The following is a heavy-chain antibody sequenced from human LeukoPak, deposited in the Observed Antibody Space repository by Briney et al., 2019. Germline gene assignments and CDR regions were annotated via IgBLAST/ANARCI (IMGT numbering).Heavy chain of an antibody. J-gene: IGHJ6*02. CDR3: ARGYLTPTTRVVITTGYYYYGMDV. V-gene: IGHV3-30-3*01. Sequence: PGRSLRLSCAASGFTFSSYAMHWVRQAPGKGLEWVAVISYDGSNKYYADSVKGRFTISRDNSKNTLYLQMNSLRAENTVVYYCARGYLTPTTRVVITTGYYYYGMDVWGQGTTVTVSS. D-gene: IGHD3-22*01. CDR1: GFTFSSYA. CDR2: ISYDGSNK.